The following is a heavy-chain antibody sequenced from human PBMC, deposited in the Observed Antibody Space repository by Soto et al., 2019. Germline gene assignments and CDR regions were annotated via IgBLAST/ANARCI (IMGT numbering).Heavy chain of an antibody. J-gene: IGHJ6*03. Sequence: GGSLRLSCAASGFTVSSNYMSWVRQAPGKGLEWVSVIYSGGSTYYADSVKGRFTISRDNSKNTLYLQMNSLRAEDTAVYYCASVAADYHYYMDVWGKGTTVTVSS. CDR2: IYSGGST. V-gene: IGHV3-66*01. CDR3: ASVAADYHYYMDV. CDR1: GFTVSSNY. D-gene: IGHD2-15*01.